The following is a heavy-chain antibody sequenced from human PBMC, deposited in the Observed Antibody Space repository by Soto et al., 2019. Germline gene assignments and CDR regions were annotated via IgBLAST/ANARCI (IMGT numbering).Heavy chain of an antibody. Sequence: SEILSLTCAVSGGSISSGGYAWAWIRQPPGKGLEWVGYIYQSGSTYYNPSLKSRVTIAADRSKNQFSLNLASVTAADTAVYYCARSYSGGDAYFDYWGQGTVVTRLL. V-gene: IGHV4-30-2*01. CDR1: GGSISSGGYA. CDR2: IYQSGST. J-gene: IGHJ4*02. D-gene: IGHD2-21*02. CDR3: ARSYSGGDAYFDY.